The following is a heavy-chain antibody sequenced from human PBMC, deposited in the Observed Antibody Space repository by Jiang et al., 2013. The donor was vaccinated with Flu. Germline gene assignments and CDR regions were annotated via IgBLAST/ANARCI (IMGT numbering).Heavy chain of an antibody. J-gene: IGHJ2*01. Sequence: GPGLVKPSETLSLTCTVSGGSISSYYWSWIRQPPGKGLEWIGYIYYSGSTNYNPSLKSRVTISVDTSKNQFSLKLSSVTAADTAVYYCARGIAAAGHVWYFDLWGRGTLVTVSS. CDR3: ARGIAAAGHVWYFDL. D-gene: IGHD6-13*01. V-gene: IGHV4-59*01. CDR2: IYYSGST. CDR1: GGSISSYY.